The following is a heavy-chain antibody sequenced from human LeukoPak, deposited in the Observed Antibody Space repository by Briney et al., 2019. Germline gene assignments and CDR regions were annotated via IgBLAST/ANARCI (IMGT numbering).Heavy chain of an antibody. J-gene: IGHJ4*02. CDR2: VKSKSAGETT. V-gene: IGHV3-15*01. CDR1: GLSISNGW. Sequence: PGGSLRLSCAASGLSISNGWMSWVRQAPGKGLEWVARVKSKSAGETTDYAAPVKGRFTISRDDSKNTLYLQMNSLKTEDTAVYYCTLIQGWGSGSYYRDFWGQGTLVTVSS. D-gene: IGHD3-10*01. CDR3: TLIQGWGSGSYYRDF.